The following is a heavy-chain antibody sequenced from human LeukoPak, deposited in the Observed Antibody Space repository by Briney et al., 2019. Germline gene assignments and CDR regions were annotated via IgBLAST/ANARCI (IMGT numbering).Heavy chain of an antibody. V-gene: IGHV4-59*08. J-gene: IGHJ4*02. CDR1: GGTISSYY. Sequence: SETLSLTCTVSGGTISSYYWNWIRQPPGKGLEWIGYVHYSGSTKYNPSLKCRVTISVDTSKNQFSLKLSSVTAADTAVYYCARWYSSGWAFDYWGQGTLVTVSS. D-gene: IGHD6-19*01. CDR2: VHYSGST. CDR3: ARWYSSGWAFDY.